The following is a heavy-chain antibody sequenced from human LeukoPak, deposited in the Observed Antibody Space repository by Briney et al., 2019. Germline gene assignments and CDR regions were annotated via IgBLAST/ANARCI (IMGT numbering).Heavy chain of an antibody. D-gene: IGHD6-6*01. CDR3: ARAGEQLVNFFDY. V-gene: IGHV4-59*12. CDR2: IYYSGST. CDR1: GGSISSYY. J-gene: IGHJ4*02. Sequence: SETLSLTCTVSGGSISSYYWSWIRQPPGKGLEWIGYIYYSGSTYYNPSLKSRVTISVDTSKNQFSLKLSSVTAADTAVYYCARAGEQLVNFFDYWGQGTLVTVSS.